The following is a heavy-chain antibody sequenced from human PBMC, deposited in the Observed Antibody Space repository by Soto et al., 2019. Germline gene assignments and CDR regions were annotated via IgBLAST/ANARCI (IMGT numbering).Heavy chain of an antibody. CDR1: GGTFSSYT. V-gene: IGHV1-69*08. CDR3: ARDRTYGSGSYLGY. J-gene: IGHJ4*02. Sequence: QVQLVQSGAEVKKPGSSVKVSCKASGGTFSSYTISWVRQAPGQGLEWMGRIIPILGIANYAQKFQGRVTITADKSTSTAYLELSSLRSEDTAVYYCARDRTYGSGSYLGYWGQGTLVTVSS. D-gene: IGHD3-10*01. CDR2: IIPILGIA.